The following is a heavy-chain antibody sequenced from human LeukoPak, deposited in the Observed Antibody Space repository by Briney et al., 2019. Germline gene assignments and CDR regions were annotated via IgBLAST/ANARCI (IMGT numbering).Heavy chain of an antibody. D-gene: IGHD3-16*01. CDR3: ARGGIRGDY. Sequence: PSETLSLTCTVSGGSISSSSYYWSWIRQPAGKGLEWIGRIYTSGSTNYNPSLKSRVTMSVDTSKNQFSLKLSSVTAADTAVYYCARGGIRGDYWGQGTLVTVSS. J-gene: IGHJ4*02. V-gene: IGHV4-61*02. CDR1: GGSISSSSYY. CDR2: IYTSGST.